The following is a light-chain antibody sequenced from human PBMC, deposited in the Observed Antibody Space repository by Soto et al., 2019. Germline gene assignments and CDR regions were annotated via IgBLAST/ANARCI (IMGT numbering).Light chain of an antibody. V-gene: IGKV3D-15*01. Sequence: EIVMTQSPATLSVSPGERATLSCRASQSISRNLAWYQQIPGQAPRLLIYGASRRATGIPDRFSGSGSGTDFTLTITGLEPEDFAVYYCQQYDNSPPYIFGQGTKLEIK. CDR1: QSISRN. CDR3: QQYDNSPPYI. CDR2: GAS. J-gene: IGKJ2*01.